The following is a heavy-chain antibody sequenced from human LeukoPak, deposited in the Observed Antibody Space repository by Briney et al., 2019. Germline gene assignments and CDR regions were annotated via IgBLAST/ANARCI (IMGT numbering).Heavy chain of an antibody. CDR1: GYTLTELS. D-gene: IGHD3-10*01. J-gene: IGHJ6*02. CDR2: FDPEDGET. V-gene: IGHV1-24*01. Sequence: ASVKVSCKVSGYTLTELSMHWVRQAPGKGLEWMGGFDPEDGETIYAQKFQGRVTMTEDTSTGTAYMELSSLRSEDTAVYYCATTRTQWFGELSLTPNGMDVWGQGTTVTVSS. CDR3: ATTRTQWFGELSLTPNGMDV.